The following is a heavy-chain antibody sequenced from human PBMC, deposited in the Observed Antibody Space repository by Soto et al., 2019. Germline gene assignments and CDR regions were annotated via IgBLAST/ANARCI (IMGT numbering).Heavy chain of an antibody. D-gene: IGHD3-22*01. CDR1: GGSISSGGYS. CDR3: ARAAYYYDSSGYYSNWFDP. Sequence: PSETLSLTCAVSGGSISSGGYSWSWIRQPPGKGLEWIGYIYHSGSTYYNPSLKSRVTISVDRSKNQFSLKLSSVTAADTAVYYCARAAYYYDSSGYYSNWFDPWGQGTLVTVSS. J-gene: IGHJ5*02. V-gene: IGHV4-30-2*01. CDR2: IYHSGST.